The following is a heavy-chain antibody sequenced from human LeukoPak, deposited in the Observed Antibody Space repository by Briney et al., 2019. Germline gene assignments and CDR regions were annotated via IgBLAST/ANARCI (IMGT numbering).Heavy chain of an antibody. CDR3: VSSTAAIFGY. J-gene: IGHJ4*02. D-gene: IGHD2-2*01. Sequence: GGSLRLSCAASGFTVSSNYMSWVRQAPGKGLEWVSVIYSGGSTYYADSVKGRFTISRHNSKNTLYLQMNSLRAEDTAVYYCVSSTAAIFGYWGQGTLVTVYS. CDR2: IYSGGST. CDR1: GFTVSSNY. V-gene: IGHV3-53*04.